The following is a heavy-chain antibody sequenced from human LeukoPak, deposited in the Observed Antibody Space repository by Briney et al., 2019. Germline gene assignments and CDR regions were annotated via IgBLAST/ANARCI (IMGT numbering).Heavy chain of an antibody. V-gene: IGHV4-39*01. CDR3: ARWRDGYNQGWFDP. Sequence: SETLSLTCTVSGGSISSSSYYWGWIRQPPGKGLEWIGSIYYSGSPYYNPSLKSRVTISVDTSKNQFSLKLSSVTAADTAVYYCARWRDGYNQGWFDPWGQGTLVTVSS. D-gene: IGHD5-24*01. J-gene: IGHJ5*02. CDR1: GGSISSSSYY. CDR2: IYYSGSP.